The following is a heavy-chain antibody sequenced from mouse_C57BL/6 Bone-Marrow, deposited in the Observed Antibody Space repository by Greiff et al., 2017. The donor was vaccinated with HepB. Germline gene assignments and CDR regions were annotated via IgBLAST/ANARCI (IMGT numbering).Heavy chain of an antibody. CDR1: GFTFSDYY. CDR2: INYDGSST. D-gene: IGHD2-3*01. J-gene: IGHJ1*03. Sequence: EVKLMESEGGLVQPGSSMKLSCTASGFTFSDYYMAWVRQVPEKGLEWVANINYDGSSTYYLDSLKSRFIISRDNAKNILYLQMSSLKSEDTATYYCAREGYFLYWYFDVWGTGTTVTVSS. CDR3: AREGYFLYWYFDV. V-gene: IGHV5-16*01.